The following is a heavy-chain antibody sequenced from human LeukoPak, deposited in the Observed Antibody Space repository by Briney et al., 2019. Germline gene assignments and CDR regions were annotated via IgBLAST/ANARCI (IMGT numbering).Heavy chain of an antibody. CDR2: ISWNSGSI. D-gene: IGHD6-19*01. CDR3: AKDNRRHYTSGPNPDSLH. Sequence: PGGSLRLSCAASGFTFSSYAMHWVRQPPGKGLEWVSGISWNSGSIDYAGSVKGRFTISRDNAKNSLYLQMNSLRVEDTAFYYCAKDNRRHYTSGPNPDSLHWGQGALVTVSS. J-gene: IGHJ4*02. CDR1: GFTFSSYA. V-gene: IGHV3-9*01.